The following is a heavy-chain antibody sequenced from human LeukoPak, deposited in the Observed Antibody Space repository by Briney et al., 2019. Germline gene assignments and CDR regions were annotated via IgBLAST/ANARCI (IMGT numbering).Heavy chain of an antibody. D-gene: IGHD6-6*01. CDR2: ISTSGSTT. V-gene: IGHV3-11*04. CDR1: GFTFSDHY. Sequence: GGSLRLSCAASGFTFSDHYMSWIRQAPGKGLEWVSYISTSGSTTSYADSVKGRFTVSRDNAKNSLYLQMDSLRVEDTAIYYCTRTARLLDLWGRGTLVAVSS. J-gene: IGHJ5*02. CDR3: TRTARLLDL.